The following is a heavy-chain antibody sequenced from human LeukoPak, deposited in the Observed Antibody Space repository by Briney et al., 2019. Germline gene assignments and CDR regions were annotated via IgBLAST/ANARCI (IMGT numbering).Heavy chain of an antibody. V-gene: IGHV4-59*01. J-gene: IGHJ4*02. CDR2: MYYSGST. CDR1: GGSMSNYY. Sequence: SSETLSLTCTASGGSMSNYYWSWIRQPPGKGLECIGFMYYSGSTNYSPSLKSRVTISADTSKNQFSLKLSSVTAADTAVYYCARGRGGYYFDFWGQGTLVTVSS. CDR3: ARGRGGYYFDF. D-gene: IGHD3-16*01.